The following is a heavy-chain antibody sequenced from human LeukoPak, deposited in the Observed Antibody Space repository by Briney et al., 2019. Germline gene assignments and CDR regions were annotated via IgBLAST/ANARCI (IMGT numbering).Heavy chain of an antibody. Sequence: GASVKVSCKVSGYTLTELSMHWVRQAPGKGLEWRGGFDPEDGETIYAQKFQGRVTMTEDTSTDTAYMELSSLRSEDTAVYYCATAGGSGQNYYFDYWGQGTLVTVSS. CDR3: ATAGGSGQNYYFDY. CDR2: FDPEDGET. V-gene: IGHV1-24*01. J-gene: IGHJ4*02. D-gene: IGHD3-10*01. CDR1: GYTLTELS.